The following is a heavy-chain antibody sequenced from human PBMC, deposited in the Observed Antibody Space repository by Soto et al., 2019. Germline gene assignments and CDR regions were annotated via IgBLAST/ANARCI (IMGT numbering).Heavy chain of an antibody. D-gene: IGHD6-6*01. Sequence: SGGSLRLSCAASGFTFSSYAMIWVRQAPGRGLEWVSIISGNGGSTYYAASVKGRFTISRDNTKNTLYLQMDSLTAEDTAVYYCAKGSEFSNSYTLDFDFWGQGALVTVSS. J-gene: IGHJ4*02. V-gene: IGHV3-23*01. CDR3: AKGSEFSNSYTLDFDF. CDR1: GFTFSSYA. CDR2: ISGNGGST.